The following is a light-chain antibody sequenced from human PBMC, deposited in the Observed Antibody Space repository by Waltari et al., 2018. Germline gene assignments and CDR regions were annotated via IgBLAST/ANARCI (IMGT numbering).Light chain of an antibody. V-gene: IGKV1-39*01. CDR1: QFINTY. Sequence: DIQMAQSPSSLSASVGDRVTISCRTSQFINTYLNWYQHRPGEAPKLLIYDASTLQSGVPPRFSGSGSATDFTLTISNLQPEDIGTYYCQQSFGNPPWTFGPGTKVEV. CDR2: DAS. CDR3: QQSFGNPPWT. J-gene: IGKJ1*01.